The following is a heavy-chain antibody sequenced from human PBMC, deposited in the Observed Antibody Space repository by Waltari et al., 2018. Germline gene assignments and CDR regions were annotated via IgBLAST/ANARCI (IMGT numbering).Heavy chain of an antibody. CDR1: GYTFTNYY. CDR2: IYPGGYST. J-gene: IGHJ4*02. CDR3: ARGLSTVTTWDY. Sequence: QVQLVQSGAEVRKPGASVKISCEPSGYTFTNYYIHWWRQAPGQGLEWMGMIYPGGYSTNYAQKFQGRVTVTRDTSTNTVYMELSSLTSEDTAVYYCARGLSTVTTWDYWGQGTLVTVSS. V-gene: IGHV1-46*01. D-gene: IGHD4-4*01.